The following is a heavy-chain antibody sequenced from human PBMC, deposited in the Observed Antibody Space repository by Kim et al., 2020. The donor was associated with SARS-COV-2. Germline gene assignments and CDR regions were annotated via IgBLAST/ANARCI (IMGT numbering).Heavy chain of an antibody. D-gene: IGHD3-10*01. Sequence: SVKVSCKASGGTFSSYAISWVRQAPGQGLEWMGRIIPILGIANYAQKFQGRVTITADKSTSTAYMELSSLRSEDTAVYYCARDSTFGEDYYYGMDVWGQGTTVTVSS. V-gene: IGHV1-69*04. CDR1: GGTFSSYA. CDR2: IIPILGIA. J-gene: IGHJ6*02. CDR3: ARDSTFGEDYYYGMDV.